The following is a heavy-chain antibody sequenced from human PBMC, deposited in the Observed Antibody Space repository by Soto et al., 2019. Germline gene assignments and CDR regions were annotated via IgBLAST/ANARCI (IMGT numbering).Heavy chain of an antibody. D-gene: IGHD5-12*01. CDR3: ARGDDNSGYVDGRYYFDY. J-gene: IGHJ4*02. CDR1: GYTFTGYY. Sequence: ASVKVSCKASGYTFTGYYMHWVRQAPGQGLEWMGWINPNSGGTNYAQKFQGWVTMTRDTSISTAYMELSRLRSDDTAVYYCARGDDNSGYVDGRYYFDYWGQGTLVTVSS. CDR2: INPNSGGT. V-gene: IGHV1-2*04.